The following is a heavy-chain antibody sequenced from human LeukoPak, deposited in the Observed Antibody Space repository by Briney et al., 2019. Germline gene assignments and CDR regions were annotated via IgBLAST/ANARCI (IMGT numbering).Heavy chain of an antibody. J-gene: IGHJ4*02. CDR3: ARSYNWNEWPPADY. V-gene: IGHV3-48*03. CDR2: ISSSGSTI. CDR1: GFTFSSYE. Sequence: GGSLRLSCAASGFTFSSYEMNWVRQAPGKGLEWVSYISSSGSTIYYADSVKGRFTISRDNAKNSLYLQMNSLRAEDTAVYYCARSYNWNEWPPADYWGQGTLVTVSS. D-gene: IGHD1-20*01.